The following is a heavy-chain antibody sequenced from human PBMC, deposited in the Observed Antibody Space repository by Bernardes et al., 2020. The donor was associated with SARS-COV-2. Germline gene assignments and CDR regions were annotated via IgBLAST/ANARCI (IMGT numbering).Heavy chain of an antibody. CDR1: GGSVSSGSYY. V-gene: IGHV4-61*01. J-gene: IGHJ6*02. Sequence: SETLSLTCTVSGGSVSSGSYYWSWIRQPPGKGLEWIGNIYYTGSTNYNPSLKSRVTISVDTSKNQFSLKLSSVTAADTAVYYCARDWSGSYFSYTYYYYGMDVWGQGTTVTVSS. CDR3: ARDWSGSYFSYTYYYYGMDV. CDR2: IYYTGST. D-gene: IGHD1-26*01.